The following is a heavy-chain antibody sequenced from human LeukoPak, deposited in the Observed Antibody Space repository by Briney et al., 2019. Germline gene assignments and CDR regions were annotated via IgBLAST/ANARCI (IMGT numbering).Heavy chain of an antibody. V-gene: IGHV3-23*01. D-gene: IGHD4-23*01. CDR3: AKDQAGYLRSFYGGNSGGEGYYFDY. Sequence: GSLRLSCAASGFTFSSYAMSWVRQAPGKGLEWVSAIRGSGDRTYYADSVKGRFTISRDNSKNTLYLQMNSLRAEDTAVYYCAKDQAGYLRSFYGGNSGGEGYYFDYWGQGTLVTVSS. CDR1: GFTFSSYA. CDR2: IRGSGDRT. J-gene: IGHJ4*02.